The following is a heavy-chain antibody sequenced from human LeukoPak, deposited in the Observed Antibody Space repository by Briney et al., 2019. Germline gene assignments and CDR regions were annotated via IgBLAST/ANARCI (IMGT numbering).Heavy chain of an antibody. D-gene: IGHD2-2*01. CDR1: GYTFTGYY. CDR2: INPNSGGT. J-gene: IGHJ4*02. CDR3: ARSGSSTSPLDY. Sequence: ASVKVSCKASGYTFTGYYMHWVRKAPGQGLEWMGWINPNSGGTNYAQKFQGRVTMTRDTSISTAYMELSRLRSDDTAVYYCARSGSSTSPLDYWGQGTLVTVSS. V-gene: IGHV1-2*02.